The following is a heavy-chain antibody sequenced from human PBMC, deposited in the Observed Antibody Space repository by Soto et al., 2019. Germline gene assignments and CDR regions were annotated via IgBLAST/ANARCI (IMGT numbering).Heavy chain of an antibody. CDR2: ISAYNGNT. J-gene: IGHJ4*02. CDR1: GYTFASYA. CDR3: ARDPPPPDY. Sequence: QVQLVQSGAEVKKPGASVKVSCKASGYTFASYAISWMRQAPGQGLEWMGWISAYNGNTNYAHKLQAIVTMTEDTSTSTAYMELRSLRSDDTAVYYCARDPPPPDYRGQGTLVTVST. V-gene: IGHV1-18*01.